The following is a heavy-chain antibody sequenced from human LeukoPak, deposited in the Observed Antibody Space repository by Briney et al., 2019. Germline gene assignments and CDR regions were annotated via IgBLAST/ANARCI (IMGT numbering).Heavy chain of an antibody. V-gene: IGHV3-53*01. CDR3: VQRGHGDNGYFQH. J-gene: IGHJ1*01. D-gene: IGHD4-17*01. Sequence: GGSLRLSCAPPGFTSSTYSMNWGPQAPGKGLGWVSVIYSGGSTYYADSVKGRFTISRDNSKNTLYLQMNSLRAEDTAVYYCVQRGHGDNGYFQHWGQGTLVTVSS. CDR2: IYSGGST. CDR1: GFTSSTYS.